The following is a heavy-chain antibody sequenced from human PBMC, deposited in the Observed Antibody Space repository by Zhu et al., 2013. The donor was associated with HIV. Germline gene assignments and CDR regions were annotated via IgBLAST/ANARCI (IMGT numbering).Heavy chain of an antibody. CDR2: INHSGST. J-gene: IGHJ4*02. V-gene: IGHV4-34*01. Sequence: VQLQQWGAGLLKPSETLSLTCAVYGGSFSGYYWSWIRQPPGKGLEWIGEINHSGSTNYNPSLKSRVTISVDTSKNQFSLKLSSVTAADTAVYYCARHPPYYRTRISYFDYWGQGTLVTVSS. CDR1: GGSFSGYY. CDR3: ARHPPYYRTRISYFDY. D-gene: IGHD3-22*01.